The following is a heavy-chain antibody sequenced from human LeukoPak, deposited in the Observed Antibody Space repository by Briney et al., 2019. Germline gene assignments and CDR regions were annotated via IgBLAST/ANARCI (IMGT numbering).Heavy chain of an antibody. CDR3: ARAQYDGFSSGYSGGYYYMDV. CDR2: ISNSGST. J-gene: IGHJ6*03. V-gene: IGHV4-59*01. D-gene: IGHD3-3*01. Sequence: PSETLPLTCTVSGGSISSSYRSWLRQPPGKGLEWFGYISNSGSTNYNPSLKSRLTISVDMSKNQISLDLTSVTAGDTAVYYCARAQYDGFSSGYSGGYYYMDVWGKGTTVSVSS. CDR1: GGSISSSY.